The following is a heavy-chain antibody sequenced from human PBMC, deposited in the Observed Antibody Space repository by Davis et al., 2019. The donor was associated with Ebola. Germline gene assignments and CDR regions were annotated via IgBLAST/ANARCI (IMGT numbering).Heavy chain of an antibody. D-gene: IGHD2-15*01. CDR3: ARDHCSGGSCYSLPGY. CDR2: IYYSGST. Sequence: SETLSLTCTVSGGSISSYYWSWIRQPPGKGLEWIGYIYYSGSTNYNPSLKSRVTISVDTSKNQFSLKLSSVTAADTAVYYCARDHCSGGSCYSLPGYWGQGTLVTVSS. V-gene: IGHV4-59*01. J-gene: IGHJ4*02. CDR1: GGSISSYY.